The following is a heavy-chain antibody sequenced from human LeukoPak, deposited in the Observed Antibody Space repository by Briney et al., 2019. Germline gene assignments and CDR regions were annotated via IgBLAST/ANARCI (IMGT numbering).Heavy chain of an antibody. V-gene: IGHV3-23*01. CDR2: ISGGGGST. CDR1: GFTFARHA. CDR3: AREGGSSTGNSCSDYFDY. J-gene: IGHJ4*02. D-gene: IGHD2-2*01. Sequence: GGSLRLSCAGSGFTFARHALTWVRQAPGMGLEWVSTISGGGGSTHYADSVKSRFTISRDNSKDTVFLQMNNLRAEDTAIYYCAREGGSSTGNSCSDYFDYWGQGTLVTVSP.